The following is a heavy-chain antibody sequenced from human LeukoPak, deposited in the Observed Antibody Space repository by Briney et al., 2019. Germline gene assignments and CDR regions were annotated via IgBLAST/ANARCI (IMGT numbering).Heavy chain of an antibody. V-gene: IGHV4-34*01. CDR2: VNHSGST. CDR1: GGSFSGYY. J-gene: IGHJ4*02. D-gene: IGHD3-3*01. CDR3: ARRGDVLRFLEWGYFDY. Sequence: PSETLSLTCAVYGGSFSGYYWSWIRQPPAKGLEWIGEVNHSGSTNYNPSLKSRVTISVDTSKNQFSLRLSSVTAADTAVYYCARRGDVLRFLEWGYFDYWGQGTLVTVSS.